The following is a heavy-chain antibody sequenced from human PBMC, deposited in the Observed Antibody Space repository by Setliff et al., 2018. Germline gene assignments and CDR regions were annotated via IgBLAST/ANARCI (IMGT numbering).Heavy chain of an antibody. D-gene: IGHD1-1*01. J-gene: IGHJ3*02. CDR3: RQAVVGRDVFDI. Sequence: SETLSLTCAVYGESFNTYYWSWIRESPGKGLEWFGEIDHSGGANYNPSLESRVTMSVGTSKKEFSLKLTSVTAADTAMYYCRQAVVGRDVFDIWGQGTMVTV. V-gene: IGHV4-34*01. CDR1: GESFNTYY. CDR2: IDHSGGA.